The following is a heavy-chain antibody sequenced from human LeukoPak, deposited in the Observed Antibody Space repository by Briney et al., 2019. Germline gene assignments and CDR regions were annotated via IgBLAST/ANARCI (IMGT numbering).Heavy chain of an antibody. J-gene: IGHJ4*02. V-gene: IGHV3-7*04. CDR3: ARGGANRFDY. Sequence: GGSLRLSCAASGFPFSGYWMTWVRQAPGRGLEWVATIKEDGSEAYFGGSVKGRFAISRDNAKNSLYLQMNSLRGEDTAVYDCARGGANRFDYWGQGTLVTVSS. CDR2: IKEDGSEA. CDR1: GFPFSGYW. D-gene: IGHD3-16*01.